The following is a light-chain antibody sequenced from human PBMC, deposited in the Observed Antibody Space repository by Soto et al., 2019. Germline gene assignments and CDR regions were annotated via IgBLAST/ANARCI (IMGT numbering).Light chain of an antibody. Sequence: SYELTQPPSVSVSPGQTVSIPCSGDKLGDKYACWYQQKPGQSPILVIYENNKRPSGIPERFSGSNSGNTATLTISGTQAMDEADYYCQAWDSNTAPFGGGTKLIVL. CDR2: ENN. CDR1: KLGDKY. J-gene: IGLJ3*02. CDR3: QAWDSNTAP. V-gene: IGLV3-1*01.